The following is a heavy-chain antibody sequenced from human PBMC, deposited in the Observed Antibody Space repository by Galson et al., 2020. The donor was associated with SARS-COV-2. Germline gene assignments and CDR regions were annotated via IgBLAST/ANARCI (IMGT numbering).Heavy chain of an antibody. CDR3: AKVKDDYARGGLEY. Sequence: GESLKISCAASGFSFSSYGMHWVRQAPGKGLEWVTVTSNDGLHKYYADSVKGRFTISRDNSKNTLYLQMNSLRTEDTAIYYCAKVKDDYARGGLEYWGQGTLVTVSS. D-gene: IGHD4-17*01. J-gene: IGHJ4*02. CDR2: TSNDGLHK. CDR1: GFSFSSYG. V-gene: IGHV3-30*18.